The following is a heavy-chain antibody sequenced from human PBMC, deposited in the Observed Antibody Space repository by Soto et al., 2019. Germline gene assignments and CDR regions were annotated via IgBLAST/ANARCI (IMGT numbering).Heavy chain of an antibody. D-gene: IGHD5-12*01. V-gene: IGHV1-2*04. J-gene: IGHJ5*02. CDR3: ARSPRDGYNYGRFDP. CDR2: INPNSGGT. Sequence: QVQLVQSGAEVKKPGASVKVSCKASGYTFTGYYMHWVRQAPGQGLEWMGWINPNSGGTNYAQKFQGWVTMTRDTSLSTAYVELSRLRSDGTAVYYCARSPRDGYNYGRFDPWGQGTLVTVSS. CDR1: GYTFTGYY.